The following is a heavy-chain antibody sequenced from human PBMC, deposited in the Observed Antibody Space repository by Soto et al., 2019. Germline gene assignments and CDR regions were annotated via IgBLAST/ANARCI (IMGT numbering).Heavy chain of an antibody. CDR2: INHSGST. V-gene: IGHV4-34*01. CDR1: GGSFSGYY. J-gene: IGHJ6*02. D-gene: IGHD6-6*01. Sequence: SETLSLTCAVYGGSFSGYYWSWIRQPPGKGLEWIGEINHSGSTNYNPSLKSRVTISVDTSKNQFSLKLSSVTAADTAVYYCARGPPHLYRSSLLYYYYGMDVWGQGTTVTVSS. CDR3: ARGPPHLYRSSLLYYYYGMDV.